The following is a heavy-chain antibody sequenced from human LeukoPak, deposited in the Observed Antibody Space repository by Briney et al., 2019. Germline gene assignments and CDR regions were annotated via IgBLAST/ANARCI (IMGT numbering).Heavy chain of an antibody. D-gene: IGHD2-21*02. CDR2: ISYDGSNK. V-gene: IGHV3-30*03. J-gene: IGHJ5*02. Sequence: GGSLRLSCAASGFTFSSYGMHWVRQAPGKGLEWVAVISYDGSNKYYADSVKGRFTISRDNSKNTLYLQMNSLRAEDTAVYYCARVYCGGDCYSYLSGWFDPWGQGTLVTASS. CDR1: GFTFSSYG. CDR3: ARVYCGGDCYSYLSGWFDP.